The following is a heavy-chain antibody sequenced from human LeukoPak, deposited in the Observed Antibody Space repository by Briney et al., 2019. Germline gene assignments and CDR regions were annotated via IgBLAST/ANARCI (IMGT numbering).Heavy chain of an antibody. CDR3: ARHCTGDDCYSVFDR. Sequence: SETLSLTCTVSGGSISSSSYYWGWIRQPPGKGLEWIGNIHYGGSTYYNPSFKSRVTISVDTSNTQFSLKLSSVTAADTAVYFCARHCTGDDCYSVFDRWGQGTLVTVSS. J-gene: IGHJ5*02. D-gene: IGHD2-15*01. CDR2: IHYGGST. V-gene: IGHV4-39*01. CDR1: GGSISSSSYY.